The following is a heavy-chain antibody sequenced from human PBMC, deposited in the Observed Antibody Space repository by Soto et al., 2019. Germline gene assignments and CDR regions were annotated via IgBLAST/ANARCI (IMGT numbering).Heavy chain of an antibody. Sequence: GASVKVSCKASGYTFTSYGISWVRQAPGQGLEWMGWISAYNGNTNYAQKLQGRVTMTTDTSTSTAYMELRSLRSDDTAVYYCARDPIAVAGLSRPDYWGQGTLVTVSS. CDR3: ARDPIAVAGLSRPDY. V-gene: IGHV1-18*04. D-gene: IGHD6-19*01. J-gene: IGHJ4*02. CDR2: ISAYNGNT. CDR1: GYTFTSYG.